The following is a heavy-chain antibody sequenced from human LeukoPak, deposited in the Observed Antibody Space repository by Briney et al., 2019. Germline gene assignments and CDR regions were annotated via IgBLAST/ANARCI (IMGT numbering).Heavy chain of an antibody. CDR2: IKQDGSEK. J-gene: IGHJ5*02. V-gene: IGHV3-7*01. CDR1: GFTFSSYW. CDR3: ARDAPTKSSGWYNWFDP. D-gene: IGHD6-19*01. Sequence: GGSLRLSCAASGFTFSSYWMSWVRQAPGKGLEWVANIKQDGSEKYYVDSVKGRFTISRDNAKNSLYLQMNSLRAEDTAVYYCARDAPTKSSGWYNWFDPWGQGTLVTVSS.